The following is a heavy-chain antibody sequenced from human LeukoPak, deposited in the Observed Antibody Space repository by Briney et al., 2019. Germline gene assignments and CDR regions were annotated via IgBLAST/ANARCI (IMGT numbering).Heavy chain of an antibody. D-gene: IGHD2-2*01. J-gene: IGHJ6*02. V-gene: IGHV5-51*03. CDR2: IYPGDSDT. CDR1: GYSFTSYW. CDR3: ARLKPYCSSTSCYYYGMDV. Sequence: PGESLKISGKGSGYSFTSYWIGGVRQMPGKGLEWMGIIYPGDSDTRYSPSFQGQVTISADKSISTAYLQWSSLKASDTAMYYCARLKPYCSSTSCYYYGMDVWGQGTTVTVSS.